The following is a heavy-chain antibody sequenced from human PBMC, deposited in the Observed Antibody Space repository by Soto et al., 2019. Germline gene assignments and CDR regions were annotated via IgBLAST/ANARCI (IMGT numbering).Heavy chain of an antibody. V-gene: IGHV4-59*08. D-gene: IGHD5-18*01. CDR1: GGSISSYY. CDR2: IYYSGST. CDR3: ARHTVDTAMVTALTYYYYYMDV. J-gene: IGHJ6*03. Sequence: SETLSLTCTVSGGSISSYYWSWIRQPPGKGLEWIGYIYYSGSTNYNPSLKSRVTISVDTSKNQFSLRLSSVTAADTAVYYCARHTVDTAMVTALTYYYYYMDVWGKGTTVTVSS.